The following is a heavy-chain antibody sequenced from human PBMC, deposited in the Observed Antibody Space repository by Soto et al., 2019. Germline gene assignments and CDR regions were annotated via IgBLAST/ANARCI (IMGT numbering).Heavy chain of an antibody. CDR3: ARIPVDTSMIYWLDP. CDR1: GGSVSSGDYY. Sequence: SETLSLTCTVSGGSVSSGDYYWSWIRQPPGKGLEWIGYTYYSGNTNYNPSLKSRVIISVDTSKNLFSLKLTSVTAADTAVYYCARIPVDTSMIYWLDPWGQGTLVTVS. J-gene: IGHJ5*02. D-gene: IGHD5-18*01. V-gene: IGHV4-61*08. CDR2: TYYSGNT.